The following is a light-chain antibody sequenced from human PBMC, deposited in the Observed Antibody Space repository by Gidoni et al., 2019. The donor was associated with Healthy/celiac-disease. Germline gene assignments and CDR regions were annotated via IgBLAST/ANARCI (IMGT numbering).Light chain of an antibody. J-gene: IGLJ2*01. CDR3: MIWHSSAVV. CDR2: YKSDSDK. CDR1: SGINVGTYR. V-gene: IGLV5-45*02. Sequence: QAVLTQPSSLSASPGASASLTCTLRSGINVGTYRIYWYQQKPGSPPQYLLRYKSDSDKQQGSGVPRRFSGSKDASANAGILLISGLQSEDEADYYCMIWHSSAVVFGGGTKLTVL.